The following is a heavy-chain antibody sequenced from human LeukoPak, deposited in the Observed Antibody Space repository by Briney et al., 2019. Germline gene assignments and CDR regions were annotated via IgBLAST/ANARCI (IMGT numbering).Heavy chain of an antibody. CDR1: GFTFSSYS. V-gene: IGHV3-48*04. CDR3: ARDLAWIGGYFDY. CDR2: ISSSSSTI. Sequence: GGSLRLSSAASGFTFSSYSMNWVRQAPGKGLEWVSYISSSSSTIYYADSVKGRFTISRDNAKNSLYLQMNSLRAEDTAVYYCARDLAWIGGYFDYWGQGTLVTVSS. D-gene: IGHD2-2*03. J-gene: IGHJ4*02.